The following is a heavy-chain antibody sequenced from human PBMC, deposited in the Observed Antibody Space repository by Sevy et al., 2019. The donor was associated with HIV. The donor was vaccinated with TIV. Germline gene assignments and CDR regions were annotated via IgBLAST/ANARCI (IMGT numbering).Heavy chain of an antibody. CDR2: ISYDGSNK. CDR3: ARDLTVTTTYYYYGMDV. D-gene: IGHD4-17*01. Sequence: GGSLRLSCAASGFTFSSYAMHWVRQAPGKGLEWVAVISYDGSNKYYADSVKGRFTISRDNSKNTQYLQMNSLRAEDTAVYYCARDLTVTTTYYYYGMDVWGQGTTVTVSS. V-gene: IGHV3-30-3*01. CDR1: GFTFSSYA. J-gene: IGHJ6*02.